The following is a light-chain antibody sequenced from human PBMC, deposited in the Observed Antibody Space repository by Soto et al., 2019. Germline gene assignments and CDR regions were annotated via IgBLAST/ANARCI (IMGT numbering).Light chain of an antibody. CDR3: SSYSSTSTPWV. V-gene: IGLV2-14*01. CDR1: SSDVGTYNF. Sequence: QSALTQPASVSVSPGQSITISCTGTSSDVGTYNFVSWYQQHPGKAPKLMIYEVSSRPSGVSNRFSGSKSGNTASLTISGLQAEDEADYYCSSYSSTSTPWVFGGGTQLTVL. J-gene: IGLJ3*02. CDR2: EVS.